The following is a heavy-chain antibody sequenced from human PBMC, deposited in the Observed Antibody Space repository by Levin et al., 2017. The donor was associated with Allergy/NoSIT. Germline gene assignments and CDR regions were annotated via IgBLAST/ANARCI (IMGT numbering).Heavy chain of an antibody. Sequence: GGSLRLSCEASGFTFGSYGMSWVRQAPGKGLEWVSAVSGNGGSTYYADSVKGRFTISRDNSKNTLYLQMIDLRAEDTALYNCAKGVVVMTYGSNTYYLDLWGQGTQVTVSS. CDR1: GFTFGSYG. D-gene: IGHD2-21*02. CDR3: AKGVVVMTYGSNTYYLDL. J-gene: IGHJ4*02. V-gene: IGHV3-23*01. CDR2: VSGNGGST.